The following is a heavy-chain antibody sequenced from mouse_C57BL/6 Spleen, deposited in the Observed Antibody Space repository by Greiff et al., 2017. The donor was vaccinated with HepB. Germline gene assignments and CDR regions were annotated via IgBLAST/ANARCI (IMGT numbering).Heavy chain of an antibody. CDR2: INHNYGKT. CDR3: AIWVTTVVARGYYFDY. J-gene: IGHJ2*01. D-gene: IGHD1-1*01. Sequence: VQLQQSGPELVKPGASVKISCKASGYSFTDYNMNWVKQSNGKSLEWIGVINHNYGKTSYTQKFKGKATLTVDQSSSTAYMQLNSLTSEDSAVYYCAIWVTTVVARGYYFDYWGQVTTLTVSA. V-gene: IGHV1-39*01. CDR1: GYSFTDYN.